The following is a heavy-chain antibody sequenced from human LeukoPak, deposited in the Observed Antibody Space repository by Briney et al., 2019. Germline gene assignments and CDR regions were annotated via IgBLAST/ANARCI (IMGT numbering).Heavy chain of an antibody. D-gene: IGHD5-24*01. CDR3: ARDLGDGYND. Sequence: PSETLSLTCTVSGGSISSYYWSWIRQPPGKGLEWIGYIYYSGSTNYNPSLKSRVTISVDTSKNQFPLKLSSVTAADTAVYYCARDLGDGYNDWGQGTLVTVSS. V-gene: IGHV4-59*01. CDR2: IYYSGST. J-gene: IGHJ4*02. CDR1: GGSISSYY.